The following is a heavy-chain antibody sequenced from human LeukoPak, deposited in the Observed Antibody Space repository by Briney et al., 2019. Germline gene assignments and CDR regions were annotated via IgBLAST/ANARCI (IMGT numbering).Heavy chain of an antibody. V-gene: IGHV3-30*18. CDR1: GFSFSDYN. D-gene: IGHD6-19*01. CDR2: ISYHGINE. J-gene: IGHJ4*02. CDR3: AKVRWDNSGWYYLDT. Sequence: PGGSLRLSCAASGFSFSDYNMHWVRQAPGKGLEWMAVISYHGINEYYADSVKGRFTISRDNSKSTLHLQMNSLRAEDTAVYYCAKVRWDNSGWYYLDTWGQGTLLTVSS.